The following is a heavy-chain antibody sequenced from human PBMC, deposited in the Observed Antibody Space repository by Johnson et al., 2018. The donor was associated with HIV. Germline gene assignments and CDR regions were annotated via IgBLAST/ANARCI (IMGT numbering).Heavy chain of an antibody. V-gene: IGHV3-30-3*01. CDR3: AKDWAYRSSPIYAFDM. D-gene: IGHD6-13*01. J-gene: IGHJ3*02. Sequence: QVLLVESGGGLVQPGGSLRLSCAASGFTFSNYAMNWVRQAPGKGLEWVAVISYDGSNKYYADSVKGRFTISRDNSKNTLYLHMNSLRAEDTAMYYCAKDWAYRSSPIYAFDMWGQGTMVTVSS. CDR1: GFTFSNYA. CDR2: ISYDGSNK.